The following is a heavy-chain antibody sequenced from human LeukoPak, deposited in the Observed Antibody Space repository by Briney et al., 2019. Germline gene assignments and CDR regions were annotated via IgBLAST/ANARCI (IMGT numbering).Heavy chain of an antibody. CDR3: ARVDYYSFYFDY. CDR1: GASISGYY. J-gene: IGHJ4*02. CDR2: IYYSGSA. Sequence: SETQSLTCTVSGASISGYYWSWIRQPPGKGLEWIGYIYYSGSANYNPSPKSRVTLSVDTSKNQFSLKLSSVTAADTAVYYCARVDYYSFYFDYWGQGTLVTVSS. V-gene: IGHV4-59*01. D-gene: IGHD3-22*01.